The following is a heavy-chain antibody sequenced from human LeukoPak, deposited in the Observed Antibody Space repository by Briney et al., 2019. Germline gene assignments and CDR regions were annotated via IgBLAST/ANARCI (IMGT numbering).Heavy chain of an antibody. J-gene: IGHJ6*03. V-gene: IGHV1-69*05. CDR2: MIPIFGTA. Sequence: SVKLSCKASGGTFSSYAISWVRQAPGQAPEGMGGMIPIFGTANYAQNFPCRVTIPTDESTSTAYMELSSLRSEDTAVYYCARGVVPAAPGQVGCYMDVWGKETTVTVSS. D-gene: IGHD2-2*01. CDR3: ARGVVPAAPGQVGCYMDV. CDR1: GGTFSSYA.